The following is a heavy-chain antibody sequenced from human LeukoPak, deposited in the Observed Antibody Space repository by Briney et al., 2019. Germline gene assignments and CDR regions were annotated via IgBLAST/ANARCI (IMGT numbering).Heavy chain of an antibody. CDR1: GFTFSSYW. D-gene: IGHD3-16*01. V-gene: IGHV3-74*01. Sequence: GGSLRLSCAASGFTFSSYWMHWVRQAPGKGLVWVSRISTDGSSAIYADSVKGRFTISRDNAKNTLYLQMNSLRAEDTAVYYCAGVNVCPRCHFDYWGQGTLVTVSS. CDR3: AGVNVCPRCHFDY. J-gene: IGHJ4*02. CDR2: ISTDGSSA.